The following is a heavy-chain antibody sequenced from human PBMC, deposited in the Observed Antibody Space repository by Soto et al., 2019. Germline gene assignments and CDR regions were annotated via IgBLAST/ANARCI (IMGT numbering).Heavy chain of an antibody. CDR2: ISGSGGST. J-gene: IGHJ4*02. D-gene: IGHD2-2*01. CDR1: GFTFSSYA. CDR3: AKDRHCSTTSCFHDY. V-gene: IGHV3-23*01. Sequence: AGGSLRLSCAASGFTFSSYAMNWVRQAPGKGLEWVSAISGSGGSTYYADSVKGRFTISRDNSKNTLYLQVNSLRAEDTAVYYCAKDRHCSTTSCFHDYWGQGTLVTVSS.